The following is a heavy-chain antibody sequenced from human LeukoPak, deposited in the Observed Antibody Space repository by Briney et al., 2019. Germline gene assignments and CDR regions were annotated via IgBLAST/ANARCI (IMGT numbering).Heavy chain of an antibody. CDR2: ISAYNGNT. CDR1: GYTFTGYY. Sequence: ASVKLSCEASGYTFTGYYMHWVRQAPGQGLEWMGWISAYNGNTNYAQKLQGRVTMTTDTSTSTAYMELRSLRSDDTDVYYCASLEPVTRGAFDIWGQGTMVTVSS. V-gene: IGHV1-18*04. D-gene: IGHD4-17*01. CDR3: ASLEPVTRGAFDI. J-gene: IGHJ3*02.